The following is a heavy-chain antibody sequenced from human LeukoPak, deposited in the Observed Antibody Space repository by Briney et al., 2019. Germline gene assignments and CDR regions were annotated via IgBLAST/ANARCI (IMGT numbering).Heavy chain of an antibody. CDR3: ARGAPFGYYDSSGYYWVY. CDR1: GFTFSSYA. Sequence: GGSLRLSCAASGFTFSSYAMHWVRQAPGKGLEWVAVISYDGSNKYYADSVKGRFTISRDNSKNTLYLQMNSLRAEDTAVYYCARGAPFGYYDSSGYYWVYWGQGTLVTVSS. J-gene: IGHJ4*02. V-gene: IGHV3-30-3*01. CDR2: ISYDGSNK. D-gene: IGHD3-22*01.